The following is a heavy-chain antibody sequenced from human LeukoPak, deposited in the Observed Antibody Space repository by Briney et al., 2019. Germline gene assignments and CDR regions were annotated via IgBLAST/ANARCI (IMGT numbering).Heavy chain of an antibody. V-gene: IGHV3-23*01. CDR2: ISGSGGST. CDR1: GFTFSSYA. D-gene: IGHD6-19*01. CDR3: AKVPYSSGGGIIDY. Sequence: GGSLRLSCAASGFTFSSYAMSWVRQAPGKGLEWVSAISGSGGSTYYADSVKGRSTISRDNSKNTLYLQMNSLRAEDTAVYYCAKVPYSSGGGIIDYWGQGTLVTVSS. J-gene: IGHJ4*02.